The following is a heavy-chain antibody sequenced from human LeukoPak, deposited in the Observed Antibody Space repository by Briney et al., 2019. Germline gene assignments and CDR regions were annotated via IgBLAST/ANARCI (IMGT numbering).Heavy chain of an antibody. J-gene: IGHJ4*02. CDR1: GGSISSGGYY. CDR2: IYHSGST. Sequence: PSETLSLTCTVSGGSISSGGYYWSWIRQPPGKGLEWIGYIYHSGSTYYNPSLKSRVTISVDKSKNQFSLKLSSVTAADTAVYYCASDTYYYDSSGHFDYWGQGTLVTVSS. D-gene: IGHD3-22*01. V-gene: IGHV4-30-2*01. CDR3: ASDTYYYDSSGHFDY.